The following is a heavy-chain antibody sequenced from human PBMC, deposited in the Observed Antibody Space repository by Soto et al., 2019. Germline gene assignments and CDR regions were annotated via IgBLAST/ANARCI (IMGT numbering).Heavy chain of an antibody. CDR2: ISSSSITI. V-gene: IGHV3-48*01. J-gene: IGHJ5*02. CDR1: GFTFSSYS. Sequence: EVQLVESGGGLVQPGGSLRLSCAASGFTFSSYSMNWVRQAPGEGLEWVSYISSSSITIYYADSVKGRFTISRDNAKNSLYLQLNSLRAEDTAVYYCAREGRPLNWFDPWGQGTLVTVSS. CDR3: AREGRPLNWFDP.